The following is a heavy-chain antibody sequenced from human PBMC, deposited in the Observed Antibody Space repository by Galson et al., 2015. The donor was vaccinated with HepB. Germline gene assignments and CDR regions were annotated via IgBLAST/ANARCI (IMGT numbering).Heavy chain of an antibody. CDR3: AKWALASMGDAFDI. V-gene: IGHV3-30*02. CDR2: IRYDGNIK. J-gene: IGHJ3*02. Sequence: SLRLSCAASGFFFSSNGIHWVRQAPGKGLVWVTFIRYDGNIKYYADAVKGRFTISRDNSKNTVYLQMNSLRPEDTAVYYCAKWALASMGDAFDIWGQGTMVSVSS. D-gene: IGHD2-21*01. CDR1: GFFFSSNG.